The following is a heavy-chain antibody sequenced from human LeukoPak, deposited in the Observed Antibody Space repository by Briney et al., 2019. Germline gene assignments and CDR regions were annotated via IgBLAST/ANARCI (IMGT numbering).Heavy chain of an antibody. CDR1: GFTFSDYY. CDR3: AAYSSGWYGGIY. V-gene: IGHV3-11*03. Sequence: PGGPLRLSCAASGFTFSDYYMSWIRQAPGKGLEWVSYISSSSSYTNYADSVKGRFTISRDNAKNSLYLQMNSLRAEDTAVYYCAAYSSGWYGGIYWGQGTLVTVSS. D-gene: IGHD6-19*01. J-gene: IGHJ4*02. CDR2: ISSSSSYT.